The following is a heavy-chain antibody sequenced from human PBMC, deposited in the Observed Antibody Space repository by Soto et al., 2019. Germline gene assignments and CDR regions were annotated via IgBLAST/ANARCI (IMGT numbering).Heavy chain of an antibody. Sequence: PGGSLRLSCVASGFTFSSYWMHWVRQAPGKGLVWVSRINSDGSSTTYADSVKGRFTISRDNAKNTLYLQMNSLRAEDTAVYFCARDPAPSGWYDYWGQGTLVTV. D-gene: IGHD6-19*01. J-gene: IGHJ4*02. V-gene: IGHV3-74*01. CDR2: INSDGSST. CDR1: GFTFSSYW. CDR3: ARDPAPSGWYDY.